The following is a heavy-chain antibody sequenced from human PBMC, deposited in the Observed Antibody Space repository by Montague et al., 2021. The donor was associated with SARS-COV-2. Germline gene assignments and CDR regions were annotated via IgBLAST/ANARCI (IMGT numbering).Heavy chain of an antibody. CDR2: ISYDGSNK. J-gene: IGHJ4*02. Sequence: SLSLSWAVSGFTFSSYAMHWVRQAPGKGLEWVAVISYDGSNKYYADSVKGRFTISRDNSKNTLYLQMNSLRAEDTAVYYCARPALESYSKSWYLDYWGQGTLVTVSS. V-gene: IGHV3-30*04. CDR1: GFTFSSYA. D-gene: IGHD6-13*01. CDR3: ARPALESYSKSWYLDY.